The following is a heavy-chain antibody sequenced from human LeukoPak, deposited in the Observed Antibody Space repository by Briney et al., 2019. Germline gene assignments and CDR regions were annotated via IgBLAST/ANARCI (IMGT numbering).Heavy chain of an antibody. D-gene: IGHD6-13*01. CDR1: GYSFTTYW. V-gene: IGHV5-51*01. CDR2: IYPGDSDT. Sequence: GESLKTSCKGSGYSFTTYWIGWVRQMPGEGLEWMGIIYPGDSDTTYSPSFQGQVTISADRSISTAYLQWSSLKASDTAIYYCARVGGAEYSSSQPFDYWGQGTLVTVSS. CDR3: ARVGGAEYSSSQPFDY. J-gene: IGHJ4*02.